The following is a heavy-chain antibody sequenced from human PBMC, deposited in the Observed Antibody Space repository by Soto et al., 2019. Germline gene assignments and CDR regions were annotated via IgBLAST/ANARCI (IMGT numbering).Heavy chain of an antibody. CDR3: ASAVDKFGVDY. J-gene: IGHJ4*02. Sequence: QVQLVQSGAEVKKPGASVKVSCKASGYTFTSYYMHWVRQATGQGLEWMGIINPSGGSTSYAQKFQGRVTMTRDTSTSTVYMELSSLRSEDTAVYYCASAVDKFGVDYWGQGTLVTVSS. CDR2: INPSGGST. D-gene: IGHD3-16*01. CDR1: GYTFTSYY. V-gene: IGHV1-46*03.